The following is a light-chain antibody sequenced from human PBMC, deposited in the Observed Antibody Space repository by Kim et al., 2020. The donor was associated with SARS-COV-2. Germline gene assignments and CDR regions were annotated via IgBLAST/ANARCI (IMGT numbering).Light chain of an antibody. Sequence: GGYNIGSDSVHWYQQRPGPAPGLVISYDSTRPSGVPDRFSGSKSGTSASLAISGVESGDEADYYCEAWDGSIDHRVFGGGTQLTVL. J-gene: IGLJ3*02. V-gene: IGLV3-21*04. CDR2: YDS. CDR1: NIGSDS. CDR3: EAWDGSIDHRV.